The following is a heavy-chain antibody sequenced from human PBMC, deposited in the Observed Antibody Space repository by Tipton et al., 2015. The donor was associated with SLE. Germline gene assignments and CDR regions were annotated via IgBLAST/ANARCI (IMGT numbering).Heavy chain of an antibody. CDR1: GFTFSSYW. D-gene: IGHD2-15*01. CDR3: ARRSLLPRYFDY. J-gene: IGHJ4*02. CDR2: IYYSGST. V-gene: IGHV4-31*11. Sequence: TLSLTCAASGFTFSSYWMSWVRQHPGKGLEWIGYIYYSGSTYYNPSLKSRVTISVDTSKNQFSLKLSSVTAADTAVYYCARRSLLPRYFDYWGQGTLVTVSS.